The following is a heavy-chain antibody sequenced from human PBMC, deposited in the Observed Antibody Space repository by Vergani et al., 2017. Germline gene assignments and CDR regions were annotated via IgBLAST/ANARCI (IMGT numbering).Heavy chain of an antibody. CDR3: AKHFRGWGIDY. Sequence: QVQLVESGGGVVQRGGSLRLSCATSGFTLSNYDMQWIRQGPGKGLEFVAFIQFDGSNQYYADSVKGRFTLSRDFSKNTLYLQKISLRTDDTATYYCAKHFRGWGIDYWGQGTQVIVSS. V-gene: IGHV3-30*02. CDR2: IQFDGSNQ. D-gene: IGHD3-16*01. CDR1: GFTLSNYD. J-gene: IGHJ4*02.